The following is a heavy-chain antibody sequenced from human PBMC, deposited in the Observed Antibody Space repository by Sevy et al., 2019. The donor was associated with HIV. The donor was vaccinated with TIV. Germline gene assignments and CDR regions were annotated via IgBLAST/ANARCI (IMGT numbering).Heavy chain of an antibody. CDR2: TRYDGSTK. CDR3: AKDLTERYSTSSVDFDY. J-gene: IGHJ4*02. CDR1: GFTFNVYG. V-gene: IGHV3-30*02. D-gene: IGHD6-6*01. Sequence: GGSLRLSCAASGFTFNVYGMHWVRQAPGKGLQWVAFTRYDGSTKYYADSVKGRFTISRDNSKNTLYLQMNSLRVEDTAMYYCAKDLTERYSTSSVDFDYWGQGSLVTVSS.